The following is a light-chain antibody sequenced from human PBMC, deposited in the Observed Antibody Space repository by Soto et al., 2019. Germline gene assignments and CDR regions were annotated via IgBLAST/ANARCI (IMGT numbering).Light chain of an antibody. Sequence: DIQMTQSPSILSASVGDRVTITCRASQSIGSWLAWYQQKPGKAPNLLIYKASSLESGVPPRFSGSGSGTEFTLTVSSLPPDDFATYYCQQYHSYPWTFGQGTKVDIK. CDR3: QQYHSYPWT. J-gene: IGKJ1*01. CDR2: KAS. V-gene: IGKV1-5*03. CDR1: QSIGSW.